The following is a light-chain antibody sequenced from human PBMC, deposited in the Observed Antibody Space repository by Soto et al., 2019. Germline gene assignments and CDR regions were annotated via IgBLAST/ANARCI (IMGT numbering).Light chain of an antibody. CDR3: QQLDTYP. CDR2: DAS. Sequence: DIQMTQSPSSLSASVGDRVTITCRASQSISSYLNWYQQKPGKAPNLLIHDASSLQSGVPSRFSGSGSGTDFTLTVSSLQPEAFAPCYCQQLDTYPFGQGTRLEIK. CDR1: QSISSY. J-gene: IGKJ5*01. V-gene: IGKV1-39*01.